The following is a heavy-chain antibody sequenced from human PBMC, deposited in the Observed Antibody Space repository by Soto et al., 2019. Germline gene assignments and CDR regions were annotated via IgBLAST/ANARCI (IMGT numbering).Heavy chain of an antibody. V-gene: IGHV3-23*01. CDR3: AKVHDYGDYGAKLYYYGMDV. J-gene: IGHJ6*02. D-gene: IGHD4-17*01. CDR1: GFTFSSYA. Sequence: GGSLRLSCAASGFTFSSYAMSWVRQAPGKGLEWVSAISGSGGSTYYADSVKGRFTISRDNSKNTLYLQMNSLRAEDTAVYYCAKVHDYGDYGAKLYYYGMDVWGQGTTVTVSS. CDR2: ISGSGGST.